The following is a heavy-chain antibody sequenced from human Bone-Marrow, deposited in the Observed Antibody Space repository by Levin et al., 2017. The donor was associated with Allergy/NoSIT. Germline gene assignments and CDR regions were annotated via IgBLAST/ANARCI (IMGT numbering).Heavy chain of an antibody. D-gene: IGHD3-10*01. CDR3: ARTVTNYYGSGSSSKLDWYFDL. J-gene: IGHJ2*01. CDR2: INHSGST. V-gene: IGHV4-34*01. Sequence: KAGGSLRLSCAVYGGSFSGYYWSWIRQPPGKGLEWIGEINHSGSTNYNPSLKSRVTISVDTSKNQFSLKLSSVTAADTAVYYCARTVTNYYGSGSSSKLDWYFDLWGRGTLVTVSS. CDR1: GGSFSGYY.